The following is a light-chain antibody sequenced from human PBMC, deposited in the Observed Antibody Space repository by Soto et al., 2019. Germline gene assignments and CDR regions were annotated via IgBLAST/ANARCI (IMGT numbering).Light chain of an antibody. J-gene: IGKJ1*01. Sequence: DIQMTQSPSTLSASVGDRVTITCRASQSVSSWLAWYQQKPGTAPKLLIYKASSLESGVPSRVSGSGSGTEFTLTISSLQPDDFATYYYQQYNSYSPVTFGQGTKVEIK. CDR1: QSVSSW. CDR3: QQYNSYSPVT. CDR2: KAS. V-gene: IGKV1-5*03.